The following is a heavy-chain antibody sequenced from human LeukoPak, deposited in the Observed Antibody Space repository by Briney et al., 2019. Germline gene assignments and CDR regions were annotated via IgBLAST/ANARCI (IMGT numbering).Heavy chain of an antibody. CDR3: ASGEDTYYDILTGSY. V-gene: IGHV3-74*01. J-gene: IGHJ4*02. CDR1: GFTFSSYW. D-gene: IGHD3-9*01. Sequence: GGSLRLSCAASGFTFSSYWMHWVRQAPGKGLVWVSRINSDGSSTSYADSVKGRFTISRDNAKNTLYLQMNSLRAEDTAVYYCASGEDTYYDILTGSYWGQGTLVTVSS. CDR2: INSDGSST.